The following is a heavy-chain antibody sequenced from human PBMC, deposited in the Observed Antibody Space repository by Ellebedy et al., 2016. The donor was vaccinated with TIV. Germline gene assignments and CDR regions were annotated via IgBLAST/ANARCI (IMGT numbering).Heavy chain of an antibody. V-gene: IGHV1-69*13. D-gene: IGHD1-14*01. CDR3: ARDEGGGTLDY. Sequence: SVKVSCXASGGTFSSYAISWVRQAPGQGLEWMGGIIPIFGTANYAQKFQGRVTITADESTSTAYMELSSLRAGDTAVYYCARDEGGGTLDYWGQGTLVTVSS. CDR1: GGTFSSYA. J-gene: IGHJ4*02. CDR2: IIPIFGTA.